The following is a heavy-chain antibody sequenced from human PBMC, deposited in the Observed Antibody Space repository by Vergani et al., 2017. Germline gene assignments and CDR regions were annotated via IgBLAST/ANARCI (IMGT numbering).Heavy chain of an antibody. J-gene: IGHJ5*02. V-gene: IGHV4-59*01. Sequence: QVQLQESGPGLVKPSETLSLTCTVSGGSISSYYWSWTRQPPGKGLEWIGYIYYSGSTNYNPSLKSRVTISVDTSKNQFSLKLSSVTAADTAVYYCAREGAAGTNWFDPWGQGTLVTVSS. CDR2: IYYSGST. CDR1: GGSISSYY. D-gene: IGHD6-13*01. CDR3: AREGAAGTNWFDP.